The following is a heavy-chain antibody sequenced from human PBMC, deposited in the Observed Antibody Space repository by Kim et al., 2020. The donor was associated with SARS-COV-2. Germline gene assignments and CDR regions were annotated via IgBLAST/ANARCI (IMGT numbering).Heavy chain of an antibody. D-gene: IGHD2-15*01. J-gene: IGHJ4*02. Sequence: YAAPVKGRFTIARDDSRTTLYLQMNSLKTEDTAVYYCTNIVVVAASEVDYWDQGTLVTVSS. V-gene: IGHV3-15*01. CDR3: TNIVVVAASEVDY.